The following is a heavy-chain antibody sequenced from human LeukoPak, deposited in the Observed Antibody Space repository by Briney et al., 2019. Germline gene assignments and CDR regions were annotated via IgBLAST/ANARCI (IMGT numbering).Heavy chain of an antibody. D-gene: IGHD2-8*01. Sequence: PSETLSLTCTVSGGSISSGGYYWSWIRQPAGKGLEWIGSIYYSGSTYYNPSLKSRVTISVDTSKNQFSLKLSSVTAADTAVYYCARGYCTNAVCSLGPTQAWGQGTLVTVSS. J-gene: IGHJ4*02. V-gene: IGHV4-39*07. CDR2: IYYSGST. CDR1: GGSISSGGYY. CDR3: ARGYCTNAVCSLGPTQA.